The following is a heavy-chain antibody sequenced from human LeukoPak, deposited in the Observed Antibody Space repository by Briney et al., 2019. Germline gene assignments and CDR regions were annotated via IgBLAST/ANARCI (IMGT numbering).Heavy chain of an antibody. V-gene: IGHV1-2*02. Sequence: ASVKVSCKASGYTFTSYYMHWVRQAPGQGLEWMGWINPNSGGTNYAQKFQGRVTMTRDTSISTAYMELSRLRSDDTAVYYCAKQTYYYDSSGYPGLDYWGQGTLVTVSS. J-gene: IGHJ4*02. CDR3: AKQTYYYDSSGYPGLDY. CDR1: GYTFTSYY. CDR2: INPNSGGT. D-gene: IGHD3-22*01.